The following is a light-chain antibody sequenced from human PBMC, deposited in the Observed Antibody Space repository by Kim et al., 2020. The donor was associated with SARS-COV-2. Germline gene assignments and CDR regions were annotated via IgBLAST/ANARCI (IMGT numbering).Light chain of an antibody. Sequence: PGKTARITVGGNRMAMKSVHWYRQKPGQAPVLVINYDSDRPSGIPERFSGSNSGNTATLTISRVEAGDEADYYCQVWDSSSDHRVVFGGGTQLTVL. CDR1: RMAMKS. J-gene: IGLJ2*01. CDR2: YDS. V-gene: IGLV3-21*04. CDR3: QVWDSSSDHRVV.